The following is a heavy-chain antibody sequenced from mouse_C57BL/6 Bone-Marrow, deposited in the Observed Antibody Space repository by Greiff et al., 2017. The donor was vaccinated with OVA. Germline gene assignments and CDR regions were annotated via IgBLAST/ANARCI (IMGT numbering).Heavy chain of an antibody. CDR3: ARQKTVYYGNPKDAMDY. CDR1: GFSLTSYG. Sequence: QVQLQQSGPGLVAPSQSLSITCTVSGFSLTSYGVSWVRQPPGKGLEWLGVIWGDGSTNYHSALISRLSISKDNSTSQVFLKLNSLQTDDTATYYCARQKTVYYGNPKDAMDYWGQGTSVTVSS. D-gene: IGHD2-1*01. CDR2: IWGDGST. V-gene: IGHV2-3*01. J-gene: IGHJ4*01.